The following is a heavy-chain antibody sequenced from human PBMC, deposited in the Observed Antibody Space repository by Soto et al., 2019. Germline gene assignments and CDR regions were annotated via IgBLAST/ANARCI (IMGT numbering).Heavy chain of an antibody. CDR2: VYHPGTT. Sequence: SETLSLTCTVSGGSISRYYWSWIRQTPEKGPEWIGYVYHPGTTNYNPSLESRVTISLDTSKNQFSLNLNSVTTEDTAVYYCASLVAGAFDVWGQGTMVTVSS. D-gene: IGHD2-2*01. CDR1: GGSISRYY. V-gene: IGHV4-59*01. CDR3: ASLVAGAFDV. J-gene: IGHJ3*01.